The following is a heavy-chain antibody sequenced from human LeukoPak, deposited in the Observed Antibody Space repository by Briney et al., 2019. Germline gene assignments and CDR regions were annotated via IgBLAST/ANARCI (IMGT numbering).Heavy chain of an antibody. V-gene: IGHV1-69*04. J-gene: IGHJ3*02. Sequence: SVKVSCKASGGTFSSYAISWVRQAPGQGLEWMGRIIPILGIANYAQKFQGRVTITADKSTSTAYKELINLRSVDAAVSSGAKDVGDYYGSGSYVSAFDIWGQGTRVTASS. CDR1: GGTFSSYA. CDR2: IIPILGIA. CDR3: AKDVGDYYGSGSYVSAFDI. D-gene: IGHD3-10*01.